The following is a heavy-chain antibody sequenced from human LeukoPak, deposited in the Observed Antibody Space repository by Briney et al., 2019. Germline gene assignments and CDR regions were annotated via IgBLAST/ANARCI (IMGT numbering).Heavy chain of an antibody. Sequence: PSETLSLTCTVSGGSISNYYWSWIRQPPGKGLEWIGYIYYSGSTNYNPSLKSRVTMSVDTSKNQFSLKLSSVTAADTAVYYCATTGPYPTNWFDPWGQGTLVTVSS. V-gene: IGHV4-59*01. CDR1: GGSISNYY. CDR2: IYYSGST. D-gene: IGHD4-11*01. J-gene: IGHJ5*02. CDR3: ATTGPYPTNWFDP.